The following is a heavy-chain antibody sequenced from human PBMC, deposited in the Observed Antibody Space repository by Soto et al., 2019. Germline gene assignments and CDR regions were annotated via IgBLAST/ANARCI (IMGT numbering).Heavy chain of an antibody. CDR1: GGSISSSSYY. D-gene: IGHD5-18*01. CDR2: IYHSGST. V-gene: IGHV4-30-2*01. Sequence: SETLSLTCTVSGGSISSSSYYCGWIRQPPGKGLEWIGYIYHSGSTYYNPSLKSRVTISVDRSKSQFSLKLSSVTAADTAVYYCARVWGYSYGLASDIWGQGTMVT. CDR3: ARVWGYSYGLASDI. J-gene: IGHJ3*02.